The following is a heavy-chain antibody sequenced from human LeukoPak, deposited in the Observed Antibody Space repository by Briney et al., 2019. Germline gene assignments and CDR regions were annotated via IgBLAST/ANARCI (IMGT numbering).Heavy chain of an antibody. CDR2: ISWNSGSI. V-gene: IGHV3-9*01. CDR1: GFTFDDHA. D-gene: IGHD2-8*01. Sequence: GGSLRLSCAASGFTFDDHAMHWVRQAPGKGLEWVSGISWNSGSIGYADSVKGRFTISRDNAKNSLYLQMNSLRAEDTALYYCAKGGLYGYYYYMDVWGKGTTVTVSS. J-gene: IGHJ6*03. CDR3: AKGGLYGYYYYMDV.